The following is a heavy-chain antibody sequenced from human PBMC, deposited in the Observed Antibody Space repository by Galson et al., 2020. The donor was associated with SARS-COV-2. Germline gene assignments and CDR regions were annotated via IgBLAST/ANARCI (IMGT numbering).Heavy chain of an antibody. CDR1: GFTFNTYS. J-gene: IGHJ4*02. CDR2: ISTTSVTI. CDR3: ARAPLIYGRDWYRYVDG. Sequence: GESLKISCVGSGFTFNTYSMNWVRQAPGRGLEWVSSISTTSVTIYMADSVKGRFIVSRDNAKNSLYLQMNSLRAEDTAVYYCARAPLIYGRDWYRYVDGWGQGTLVTVSS. D-gene: IGHD6-19*01. V-gene: IGHV3-21*01.